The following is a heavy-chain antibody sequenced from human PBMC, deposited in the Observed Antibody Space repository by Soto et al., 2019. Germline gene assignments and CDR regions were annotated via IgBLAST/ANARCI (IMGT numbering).Heavy chain of an antibody. D-gene: IGHD3-10*01. CDR2: ISSNVGTT. Sequence: EVNLVETGGALMQPGGSLRLSCATSGFTFSNYGLSWVRQAPGKGLEWISYISSNVGTTFYADSVRGRFTVSRDNAEKSFSLEMNSLRVGDTAVYHCARTPMIRGVTHGFDFWGQGTLVTVSS. J-gene: IGHJ4*02. CDR3: ARTPMIRGVTHGFDF. CDR1: GFTFSNYG. V-gene: IGHV3-48*03.